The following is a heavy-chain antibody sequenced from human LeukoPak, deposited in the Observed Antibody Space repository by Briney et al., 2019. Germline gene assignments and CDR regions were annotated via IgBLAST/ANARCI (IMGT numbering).Heavy chain of an antibody. CDR2: ISHSGNT. V-gene: IGHV4-34*01. D-gene: IGHD5-18*01. CDR1: GVSFSDYY. J-gene: IGHJ5*02. CDR3: ARDGYTSGRGFDL. Sequence: SETLSLTCSVYGVSFSDYYLIWIRQSPGMGLQWIGEISHSGNTNYNPSIESRLTMSVDTTKNQFSLKLNSVTAAETGVYYCARDGYTSGRGFDLWGQGTLVTVSS.